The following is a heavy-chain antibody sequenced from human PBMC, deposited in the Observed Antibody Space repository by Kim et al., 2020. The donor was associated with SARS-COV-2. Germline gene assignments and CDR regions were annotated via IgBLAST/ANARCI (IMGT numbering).Heavy chain of an antibody. CDR3: AKTSRGRYSSSSFGSNFDY. D-gene: IGHD6-6*01. V-gene: IGHV3-23*01. Sequence: GRFTISRDNSKNTLYLQMNSLRAEDTAVYYCAKTSRGRYSSSSFGSNFDYWGQGTLVTVSS. J-gene: IGHJ4*02.